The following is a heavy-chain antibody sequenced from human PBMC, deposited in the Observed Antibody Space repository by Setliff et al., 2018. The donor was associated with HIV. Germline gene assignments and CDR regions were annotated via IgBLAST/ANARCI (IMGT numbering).Heavy chain of an antibody. D-gene: IGHD6-13*01. CDR1: GDTFTSFA. J-gene: IGHJ4*02. V-gene: IGHV1-69*06. CDR3: ARGIAATLDY. Sequence: SVKVSCKGSGDTFTSFAINWVRQAPGQGLEWLGRIIPVFGTANYAQKFQARVTITVDKSTNTAYMALSSLRHDDTAIYYCARGIAATLDYWGQGTLVTSPQ. CDR2: IIPVFGTA.